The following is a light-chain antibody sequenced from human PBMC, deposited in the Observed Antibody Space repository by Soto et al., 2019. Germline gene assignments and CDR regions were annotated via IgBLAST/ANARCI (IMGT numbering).Light chain of an antibody. V-gene: IGLV2-14*01. CDR3: SSYTSTRTHVI. J-gene: IGLJ2*01. CDR1: ASDVGDYNY. Sequence: QSALTQPASVSGSPGQSITISCTATASDVGDYNYVSWFHRYPGKAPKLMIYDVSNRPSGVSNRFSGSKSGNTASLTISGLQAEDEADYYCSSYTSTRTHVIFGGGTQLTVL. CDR2: DVS.